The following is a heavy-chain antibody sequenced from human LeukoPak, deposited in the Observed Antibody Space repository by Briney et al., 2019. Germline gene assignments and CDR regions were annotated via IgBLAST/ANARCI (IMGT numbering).Heavy chain of an antibody. CDR3: ATGGTRIFGVVIGNDAFDI. CDR2: FVPGGGDT. V-gene: IGHV1-24*01. Sequence: ASVKVSCKVSGYTLTELSMHWVRQAPGKGLEWMGGFVPGGGDTIYAQKFQGRVTITEDTSTDIAYMELSSLRSEDTAVYCCATGGTRIFGVVIGNDAFDIWGQGTMVTVSS. CDR1: GYTLTELS. D-gene: IGHD3-3*01. J-gene: IGHJ3*02.